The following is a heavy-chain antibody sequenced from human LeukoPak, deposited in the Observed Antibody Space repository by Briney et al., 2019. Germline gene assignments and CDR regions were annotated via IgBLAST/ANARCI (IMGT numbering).Heavy chain of an antibody. Sequence: ASVMVSCKASGYTFTSYGISWVRQAPGQGLEWMGWISAYNGNTNYTQKLQGRVTMTTDTSTSTAYMELRSLRSDDTAMYYCARDKRALFPYDFWSGYYTVAFDIWGQGTMVTVSS. J-gene: IGHJ3*02. D-gene: IGHD3-3*01. V-gene: IGHV1-18*01. CDR1: GYTFTSYG. CDR2: ISAYNGNT. CDR3: ARDKRALFPYDFWSGYYTVAFDI.